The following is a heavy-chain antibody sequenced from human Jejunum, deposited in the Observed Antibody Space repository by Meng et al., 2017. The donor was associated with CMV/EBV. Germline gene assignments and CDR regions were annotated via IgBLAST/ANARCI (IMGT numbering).Heavy chain of an antibody. V-gene: IGHV4-59*01. J-gene: IGHJ5*02. CDR3: ARGDERYYYDTSGLTLSWFDP. D-gene: IGHD3-22*01. CDR2: IHYSGRM. CDR1: YY. Sequence: YYWSWIRESPGKGLDWIGYIHYSGRMKYNPSLRSRVTISLDTSKNQFSLKLISVTAADTAVYFCARGDERYYYDTSGLTLSWFDPWGQGTLVTVSS.